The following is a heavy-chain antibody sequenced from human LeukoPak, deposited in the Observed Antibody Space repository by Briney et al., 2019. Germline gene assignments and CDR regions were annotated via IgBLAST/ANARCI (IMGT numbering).Heavy chain of an antibody. J-gene: IGHJ4*02. V-gene: IGHV4-34*01. D-gene: IGHD6-13*01. CDR2: INHSGST. CDR1: GGSFSGYY. CDR3: ARSRITATAPPDY. Sequence: PSETLSLTCAVYGGSFSGYYWSWIRQPPGKGLEWIGEINHSGSTNHNPSLKSRVTISVETSKNQFSLKLTSLTAADTAVYYCARSRITATAPPDYWGQGTLVTVSS.